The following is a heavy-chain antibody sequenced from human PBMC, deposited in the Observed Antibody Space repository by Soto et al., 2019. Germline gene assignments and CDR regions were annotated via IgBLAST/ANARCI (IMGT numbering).Heavy chain of an antibody. D-gene: IGHD3-10*01. V-gene: IGHV3-74*01. CDR1: GFTFSSFW. CDR3: VRDRDTYGSGFMDV. J-gene: IGHJ6*02. CDR2: INSDGSST. Sequence: EVPLVESGGGLVQRGGSLRLSCAASGFTFSSFWMHWVRQTPGKGLVWVSGINSDGSSTNHADSVKGRFTISRDNAKNTLYLQMNSLRGEDTAVYYCVRDRDTYGSGFMDVWGQGTTVTVSS.